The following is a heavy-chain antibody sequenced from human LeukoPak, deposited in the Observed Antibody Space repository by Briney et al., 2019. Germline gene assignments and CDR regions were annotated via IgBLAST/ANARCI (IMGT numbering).Heavy chain of an antibody. V-gene: IGHV1-18*04. D-gene: IGHD2-2*01. CDR1: GYTFTSYG. J-gene: IGHJ4*02. Sequence: GASVKVSCKASGYTFTSYGISWVRQAPGQGFEWMGWISAYNGNTNYAQKLQGRVTMTTDTSTSTAYMELRSLRSDDTAVYYCAREYCSSTSCYAIDYWGQGTLVTVSS. CDR3: AREYCSSTSCYAIDY. CDR2: ISAYNGNT.